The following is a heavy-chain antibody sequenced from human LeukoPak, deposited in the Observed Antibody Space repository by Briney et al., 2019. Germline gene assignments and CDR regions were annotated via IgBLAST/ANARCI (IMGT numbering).Heavy chain of an antibody. CDR2: IYYSGST. J-gene: IGHJ3*02. D-gene: IGHD1-14*01. Sequence: SETLSLTCTVSGGSISSSSYYWGWIRQPPGKGLEWIGSIYYSGSTYYNPSLKSRVTISVDTSKNQFSLKLSSVTAADTAVYFCASRMDDAFDIWGQGTMVTVS. CDR1: GGSISSSSYY. V-gene: IGHV4-39*01. CDR3: ASRMDDAFDI.